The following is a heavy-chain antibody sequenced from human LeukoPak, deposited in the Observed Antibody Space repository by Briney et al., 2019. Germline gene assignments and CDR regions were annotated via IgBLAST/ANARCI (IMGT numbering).Heavy chain of an antibody. CDR3: AREEDDSSGFDY. J-gene: IGHJ4*02. D-gene: IGHD3-22*01. V-gene: IGHV4-59*12. CDR2: IYYSGST. CDR1: GDSISSYY. Sequence: PSETLSLTCTVSGDSISSYYWTWIRQPPGKGLEWIGYIYYSGSTNYNPSLKSRVTISVDTSKNQFSLKLSSVTAADTAVYYCAREEDDSSGFDYWGQGTLVTVSS.